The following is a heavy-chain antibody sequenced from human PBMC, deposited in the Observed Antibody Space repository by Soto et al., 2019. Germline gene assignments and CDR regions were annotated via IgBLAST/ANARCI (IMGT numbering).Heavy chain of an antibody. Sequence: SETLSLTCTVSGGSISSYYWSWIRQPPGKGLEWIGYIYYSGSTNYNPSLKSRVTISVDTPKNQFSLKLSSVTAEDTAVYYCARDKSPYSSGWHNRHFDYWGQGTLVTVSS. CDR3: ARDKSPYSSGWHNRHFDY. CDR1: GGSISSYY. J-gene: IGHJ4*02. V-gene: IGHV4-59*01. CDR2: IYYSGST. D-gene: IGHD6-19*01.